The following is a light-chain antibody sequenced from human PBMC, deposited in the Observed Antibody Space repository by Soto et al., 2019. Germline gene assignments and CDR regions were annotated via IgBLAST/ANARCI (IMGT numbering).Light chain of an antibody. CDR2: DAS. Sequence: EIVLTQSPVTLSLSPGERGTLSCRASQSVNSYLAWYQQKPGQAPRLLIYDASNRATGVPSRFSGSASGTDFTLTISSLEPEDFAVYYCQQGGSWPLTIGGGTKVEIK. CDR3: QQGGSWPLT. J-gene: IGKJ4*01. V-gene: IGKV3-11*01. CDR1: QSVNSY.